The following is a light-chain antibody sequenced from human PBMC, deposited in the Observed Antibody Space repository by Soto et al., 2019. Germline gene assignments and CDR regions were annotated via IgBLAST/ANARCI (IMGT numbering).Light chain of an antibody. CDR1: QYINTS. CDR2: QTS. CDR3: HQRQSWPRT. Sequence: EIVLTQSPATLSSFPGDRATLSCRASQYINTSLAWYQHKPGQAPRLLIYQTSIRAAGIPARFSASGSGTDFTLTISDVQPEDFALYYCHQRQSWPRTFGQGTKVEI. V-gene: IGKV3-11*01. J-gene: IGKJ1*01.